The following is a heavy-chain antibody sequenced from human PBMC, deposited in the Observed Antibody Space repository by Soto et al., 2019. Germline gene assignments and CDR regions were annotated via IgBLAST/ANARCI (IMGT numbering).Heavy chain of an antibody. D-gene: IGHD4-17*01. Sequence: GGSLRLSCAASGFTFSSYSMNWVRQAPGKGLEWVSSISSSSSYIYYADSVKGRFTISRDNAENSLYLQVDSLGTEDTAIYFCVRAGKPYGFDFWGQGTMVTVSS. J-gene: IGHJ3*01. CDR1: GFTFSSYS. CDR3: VRAGKPYGFDF. V-gene: IGHV3-21*01. CDR2: ISSSSSYI.